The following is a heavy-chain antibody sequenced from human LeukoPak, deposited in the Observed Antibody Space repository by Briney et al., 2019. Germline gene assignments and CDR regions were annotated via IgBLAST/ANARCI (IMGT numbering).Heavy chain of an antibody. Sequence: SETLSLTCTVSGDSTSSSYWSWIRQPPGRGLEWIGYIFYTGSTNYNPSLKSRVTMSVDTSKNQFSLNLNSVTAADTAVYYCARRGMAARSTIGNFDIWGQGTMVTVSS. CDR2: IFYTGST. D-gene: IGHD5/OR15-5a*01. CDR3: ARRGMAARSTIGNFDI. V-gene: IGHV4-59*08. CDR1: GDSTSSSY. J-gene: IGHJ3*02.